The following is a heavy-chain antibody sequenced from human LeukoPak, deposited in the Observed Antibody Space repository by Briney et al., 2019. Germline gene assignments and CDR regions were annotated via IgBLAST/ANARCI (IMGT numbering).Heavy chain of an antibody. CDR3: AKGSPRYSSSWYTR. D-gene: IGHD6-13*01. V-gene: IGHV3-30-3*01. Sequence: GGPLRLSCAASGFTFSSYAMHWVRQAPGKGLEWVAVISYDGSNKYYADSVKGRFTISRDNSKNTLYLQMNSLRAEDTAVYYCAKGSPRYSSSWYTRWGQGTLVTVSS. CDR1: GFTFSSYA. CDR2: ISYDGSNK. J-gene: IGHJ4*02.